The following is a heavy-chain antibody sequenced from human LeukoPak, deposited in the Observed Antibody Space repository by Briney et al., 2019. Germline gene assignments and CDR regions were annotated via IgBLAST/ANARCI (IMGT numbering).Heavy chain of an antibody. J-gene: IGHJ4*01. CDR2: VDPGDSDS. CDR3: ARLPSLISGGPDY. Sequence: GESLKISCKGSGYSFSTYWIGWVRQMPGKGLEWMGIVDPGDSDSRYSPSFQGQVTISADKTTTTAYLQWSSLKASDTAMYYCARLPSLISGGPDYWGHGTLATVSS. D-gene: IGHD1-26*01. V-gene: IGHV5-51*01. CDR1: GYSFSTYW.